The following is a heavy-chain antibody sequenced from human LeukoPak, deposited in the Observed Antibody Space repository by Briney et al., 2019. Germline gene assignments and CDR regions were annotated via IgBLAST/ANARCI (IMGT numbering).Heavy chain of an antibody. Sequence: PGGSLRLSCAASGLTFSSYAMSWVRQAPGKGLEWVSAISGSGGSTYYADSVKGRFTISRDNSKNTLYLQMNSLRAEDTAVYYCAKPPYYDSSGYKSYFDYWGQGTLVTVSS. CDR3: AKPPYYDSSGYKSYFDY. D-gene: IGHD3-22*01. CDR2: ISGSGGST. J-gene: IGHJ4*02. V-gene: IGHV3-23*01. CDR1: GLTFSSYA.